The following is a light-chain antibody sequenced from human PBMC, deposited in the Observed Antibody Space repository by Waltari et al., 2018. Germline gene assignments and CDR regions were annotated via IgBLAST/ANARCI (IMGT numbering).Light chain of an antibody. CDR3: QQSYSTPPYT. CDR2: GAS. V-gene: IGKV3-20*01. CDR1: QSVISNS. J-gene: IGKJ2*01. Sequence: EIVLVQSPDTLSLSPGDRATLSCRASQSVISNSLAWYQQRPGQAPRLLIYGASNRATGIPDRFSGSGSGTDFSLTISSLQPEDFATYYCQQSYSTPPYTFGQGTKLEIK.